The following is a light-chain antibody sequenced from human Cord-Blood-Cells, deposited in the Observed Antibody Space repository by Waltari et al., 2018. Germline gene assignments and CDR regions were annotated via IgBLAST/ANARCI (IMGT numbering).Light chain of an antibody. CDR3: QQSYSTPQP. V-gene: IGKV1-39*01. J-gene: IGKJ1*01. CDR2: AAS. Sequence: DIQMTQSPSSLSASVGDRVTITCRASQSISSYLNWYQQKPGKAPNLLIYAASSLQSGVPSRFSGRGSGTDFTLTISSLQPEDFATYYCQQSYSTPQPFGQGTKVEIK. CDR1: QSISSY.